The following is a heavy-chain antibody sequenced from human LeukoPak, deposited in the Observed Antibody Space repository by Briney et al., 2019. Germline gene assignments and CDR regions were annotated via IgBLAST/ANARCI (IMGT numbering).Heavy chain of an antibody. V-gene: IGHV1-8*01. CDR3: ARRIISDY. Sequence: ASVKVSCKASGYTFTNYDINWVRQATGQGLEWMGWLNPHSGNTGYAQKFQGRVTMTRNTSISTAYMELSSLRSDDTAVYCCARRIISDYWGQGSLVTVSS. CDR1: GYTFTNYD. D-gene: IGHD3-10*01. CDR2: LNPHSGNT. J-gene: IGHJ4*02.